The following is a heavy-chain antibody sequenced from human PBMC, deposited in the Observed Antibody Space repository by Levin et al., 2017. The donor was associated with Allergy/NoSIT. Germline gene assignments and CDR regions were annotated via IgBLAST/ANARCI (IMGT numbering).Heavy chain of an antibody. D-gene: IGHD2-15*01. CDR1: GFTFSSYA. Sequence: PGGSLRLSCAASGFTFSSYAMHWVRQAPGKGLEWVAVISYDGSNKYYADSVKGRFTISRDNSKNTLYLQMNSLRAEDTAVYYCARGSTYCSGGSCDPPYYYMDVWGKGTTVTVSS. V-gene: IGHV3-30-3*01. J-gene: IGHJ6*03. CDR2: ISYDGSNK. CDR3: ARGSTYCSGGSCDPPYYYMDV.